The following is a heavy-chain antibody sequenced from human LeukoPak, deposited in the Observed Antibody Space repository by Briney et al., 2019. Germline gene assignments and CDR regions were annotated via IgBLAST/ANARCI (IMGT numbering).Heavy chain of an antibody. Sequence: TSQTLSLTCTVSGGSISSGGYYWSWIRQHPGKGLEWIGYIYYSGSTYYNPSLKGRVTISVDTSKNQFSLKLSSVTAADTAVYYCARADYYDSSGYYYVFDYWGQGTLVTVSS. V-gene: IGHV4-31*03. CDR3: ARADYYDSSGYYYVFDY. CDR1: GGSISSGGYY. D-gene: IGHD3-22*01. J-gene: IGHJ4*02. CDR2: IYYSGST.